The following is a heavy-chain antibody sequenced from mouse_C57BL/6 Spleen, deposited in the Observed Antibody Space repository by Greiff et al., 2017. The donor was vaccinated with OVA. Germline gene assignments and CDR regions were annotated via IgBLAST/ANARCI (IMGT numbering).Heavy chain of an antibody. D-gene: IGHD1-1*01. CDR3: ARPLSTVVSRGFAY. CDR2: ISGGGGNT. V-gene: IGHV5-9*01. Sequence: EVMLVESGGGLVKPGGSLKLSCAASGFTFSSYTMSWVRQTPEKRLEWVATISGGGGNTYYPDSVKGRFTISRDNAKNTLYLQMSSLRSEDTALYYCARPLSTVVSRGFAYWGQGTLVTVSA. CDR1: GFTFSSYT. J-gene: IGHJ3*01.